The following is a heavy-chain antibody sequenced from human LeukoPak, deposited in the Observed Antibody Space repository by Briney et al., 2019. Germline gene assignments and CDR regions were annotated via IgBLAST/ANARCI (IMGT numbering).Heavy chain of an antibody. V-gene: IGHV3-30*02. CDR3: ARDNYNILTGYVRYAFDI. CDR2: IRYDGSSK. Sequence: GGSLRLSCAASGFTFSSYGMHWVRQAPGKGLEWVAFIRYDGSSKYYTDSVKGRFTISRDNSKNTLYLQMNSLRAEDTAVYYRARDNYNILTGYVRYAFDIWGQGTMVTVSS. D-gene: IGHD3-9*01. J-gene: IGHJ3*02. CDR1: GFTFSSYG.